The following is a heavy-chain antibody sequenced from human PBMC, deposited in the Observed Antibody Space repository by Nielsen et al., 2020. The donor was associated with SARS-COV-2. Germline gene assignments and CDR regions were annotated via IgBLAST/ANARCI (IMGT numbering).Heavy chain of an antibody. Sequence: GGSLRLSCAASGFTFDDYAMHWVRQAPGKGLEWVSGISWNSGSIGYADSVKGRFTISRDNAKNSLYLQMNSLRVEDTAVYYCARDRPNFYYYGMDVWGQGTTVTVSS. CDR1: GFTFDDYA. V-gene: IGHV3-9*01. CDR3: ARDRPNFYYYGMDV. CDR2: ISWNSGSI. J-gene: IGHJ6*02.